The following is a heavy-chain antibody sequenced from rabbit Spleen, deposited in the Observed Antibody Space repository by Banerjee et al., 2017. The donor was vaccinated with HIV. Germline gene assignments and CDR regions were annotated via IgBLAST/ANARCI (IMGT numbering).Heavy chain of an antibody. Sequence: LEESGGGLVKPGGTLTLTCTVSGFSFSSNWICWVRQAPGKGLEWIACIDSSDGDTDYANWPKGRFTISKASSTTVTLQMTSLTAADTATYFCARNYVNTFDPRGQGTLVTVS. CDR3: ARNYVNTFDP. D-gene: IGHD1-1*01. V-gene: IGHV1S45*01. CDR2: IDSSDGDT. CDR1: GFSFSSNW. J-gene: IGHJ2*01.